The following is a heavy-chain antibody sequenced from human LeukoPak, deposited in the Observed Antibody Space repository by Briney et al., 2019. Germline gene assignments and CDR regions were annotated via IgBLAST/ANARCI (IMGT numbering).Heavy chain of an antibody. CDR3: ARGARSSSWYFEFDY. V-gene: IGHV1-2*02. J-gene: IGHJ4*02. D-gene: IGHD6-13*01. CDR2: INHNSDHT. CDR1: VYTFTGYY. Sequence: ASVKVFRKSSVYTFTGYYMHGVRQAPGRGCEGMGWINHNSDHTHYAQKFQGRVTKTRDTSISTAYKEMSRLRSDDTAVYYCARGARSSSWYFEFDYWGQGTLVTVSS.